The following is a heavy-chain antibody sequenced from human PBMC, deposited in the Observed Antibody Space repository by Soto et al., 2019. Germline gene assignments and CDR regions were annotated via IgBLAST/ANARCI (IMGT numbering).Heavy chain of an antibody. Sequence: EVQLVESGGGLVKPGGSLRLSCAASGFTFSNAWMSWVRQAPGKGLEWVGRIKSKTDGGTTDYAAPVKGRFTISRDDSKNTLYLQMNSLKTEDTAVYYCTTEDDFWSGYYDFDYWGQGTLVTVSS. J-gene: IGHJ4*02. D-gene: IGHD3-3*01. V-gene: IGHV3-15*01. CDR1: GFTFSNAW. CDR3: TTEDDFWSGYYDFDY. CDR2: IKSKTDGGTT.